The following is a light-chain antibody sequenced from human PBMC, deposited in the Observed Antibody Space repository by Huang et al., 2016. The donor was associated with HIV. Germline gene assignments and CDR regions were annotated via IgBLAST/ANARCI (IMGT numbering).Light chain of an antibody. J-gene: IGKJ1*01. CDR2: SAS. CDR1: QSVSSHY. Sequence: EIVLTQSPGTLSLSPGERATLSCRASQSVSSHYFAWYQQKPGQAPRLLIYSASNRATGIPDRFGGSGSGTDFTLTISRLEPEDFAVYYCQQYGTTPPRTFGQGTTVEI. V-gene: IGKV3-20*01. CDR3: QQYGTTPPRT.